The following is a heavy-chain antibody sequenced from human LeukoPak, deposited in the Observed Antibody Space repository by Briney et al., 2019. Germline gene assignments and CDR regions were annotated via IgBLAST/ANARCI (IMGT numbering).Heavy chain of an antibody. Sequence: PGVSLSLSRAASGFTFSRYSMRGVRQAAAKGLDGVSTICGFGGSTYYADPVKGRFTISRNNSKNTLYLQMKSLRAQDTAVYYCAKDPPLWTTILMALDIWGQGTMVSVSS. D-gene: IGHD3/OR15-3a*01. CDR3: AKDPPLWTTILMALDI. CDR1: GFTFSRYS. V-gene: IGHV3-23*01. J-gene: IGHJ3*02. CDR2: ICGFGGST.